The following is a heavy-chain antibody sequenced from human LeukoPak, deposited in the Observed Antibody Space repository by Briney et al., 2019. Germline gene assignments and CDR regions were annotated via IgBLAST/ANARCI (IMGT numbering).Heavy chain of an antibody. CDR1: GGSISSYY. V-gene: IGHV4-4*07. Sequence: SETLSLTCTVSGGSISSYYWSWIRQPAGKGLEWIGRIDNSGFTNYNPSLKSRVSISIDTSKSQFSLNLSSVTAADTAVYYCAREKTAVAADYYYYYYYMDVWGKGTTVTISS. CDR3: AREKTAVAADYYYYYYYMDV. J-gene: IGHJ6*03. D-gene: IGHD6-13*01. CDR2: IDNSGFT.